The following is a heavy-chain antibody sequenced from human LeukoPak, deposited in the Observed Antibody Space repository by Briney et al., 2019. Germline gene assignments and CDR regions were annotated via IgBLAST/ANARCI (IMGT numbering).Heavy chain of an antibody. CDR3: TKESLTGHS. J-gene: IGHJ4*02. CDR2: ISSSGTYI. V-gene: IGHV3-21*01. CDR1: GFTFSRFS. Sequence: PGGSLRLSCAASGFTFSRFSMNWVRQAPGKGLEWVSSISSSGTYIYYADSVKGRFTISRDNSKNTLYLQMNSLRAEDTAFYYCTKESLTGHSWGQGALVTVSS. D-gene: IGHD3-16*02.